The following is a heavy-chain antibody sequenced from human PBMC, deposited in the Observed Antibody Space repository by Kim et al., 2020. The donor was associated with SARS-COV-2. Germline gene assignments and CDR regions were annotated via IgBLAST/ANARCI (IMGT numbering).Heavy chain of an antibody. Sequence: ASVKVSCKASGDIFTNYAFVWVRQAPGQGLEWMGWISAYSGEKNYAPRFQGRTVMTTETSTTTVYMELSSLTYDDTAVYYCARDRTTIFYGGYWGQGTLV. CDR3: ARDRTTIFYGGY. J-gene: IGHJ4*02. D-gene: IGHD2-2*01. CDR2: ISAYSGEK. V-gene: IGHV1-18*01. CDR1: GDIFTNYA.